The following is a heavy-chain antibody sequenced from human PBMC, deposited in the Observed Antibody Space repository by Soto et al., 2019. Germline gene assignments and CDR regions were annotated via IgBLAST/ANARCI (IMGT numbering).Heavy chain of an antibody. D-gene: IGHD3-3*01. CDR1: GYSFTSCW. CDR3: AGGPEWRYGMDV. CDR2: IDPSDSYT. Sequence: PGESLKISCKGSGYSFTSCWISCVRQMPGKGLEWMGRIDPSDSYTNYSPSFQGHVTISADKSISTAYLQWSSLKASDTAMYYCAGGPEWRYGMDVWGQGTTVTVSS. J-gene: IGHJ6*02. V-gene: IGHV5-10-1*01.